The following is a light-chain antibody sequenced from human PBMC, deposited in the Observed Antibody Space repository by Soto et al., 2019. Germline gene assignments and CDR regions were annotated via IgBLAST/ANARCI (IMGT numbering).Light chain of an antibody. J-gene: IGLJ3*02. V-gene: IGLV1-40*01. CDR1: SSNIGAGYD. CDR3: PSYDSSLSGWV. CDR2: GNS. Sequence: QSVLTQPPSVSGAPGQRVTISCTGSSSNIGAGYDVHWYKQLPGTAPKLLIYGNSNRPSGVPDRFSGSKSGTSASLAITGLQAEDEADYYCPSYDSSLSGWVFGGGTKLTVL.